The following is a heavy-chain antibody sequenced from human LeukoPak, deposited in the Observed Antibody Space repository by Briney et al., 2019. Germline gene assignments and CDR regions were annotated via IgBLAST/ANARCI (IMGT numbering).Heavy chain of an antibody. D-gene: IGHD1-1*01. Sequence: ASVKVSCKASGYTFTIYGISWVRQAPGQGLEWMGWISGYNGNTNYAQKFQGRVTMTTDTSTSTAYMELRSLKSDDTAVYYCARVLEGDAFDIWGQGTMVTVSS. J-gene: IGHJ3*02. CDR3: ARVLEGDAFDI. CDR2: ISGYNGNT. CDR1: GYTFTIYG. V-gene: IGHV1-18*01.